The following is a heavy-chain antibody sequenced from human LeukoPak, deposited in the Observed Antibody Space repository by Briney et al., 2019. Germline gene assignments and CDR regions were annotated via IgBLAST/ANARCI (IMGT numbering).Heavy chain of an antibody. V-gene: IGHV1-69*06. Sequence: ASVKVSCKASGGTFSSYAISWVRQAPGQGLEWMGGIIPIFGTGNYAQKFQGRVTITADKSTSTAYMELSSLRSEDTAVYYCAIPNYDILTGFTLDYWGQGTLVTVSS. CDR3: AIPNYDILTGFTLDY. D-gene: IGHD3-9*01. J-gene: IGHJ4*02. CDR1: GGTFSSYA. CDR2: IIPIFGTG.